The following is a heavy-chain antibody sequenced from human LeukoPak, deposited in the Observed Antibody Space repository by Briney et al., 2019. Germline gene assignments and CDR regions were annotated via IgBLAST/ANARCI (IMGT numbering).Heavy chain of an antibody. Sequence: PGGSLRLSCAASGFNFSRNAMHWVRQAAGKGLEWVAVISNDGSNKYYADSVKGRFTISRDNSKNTLYLQMNSLRAEDTAVYYCTRGFYARPVDYWGQGTLVTVSS. CDR3: TRGFYARPVDY. CDR2: ISNDGSNK. V-gene: IGHV3-30*04. D-gene: IGHD2/OR15-2a*01. CDR1: GFNFSRNA. J-gene: IGHJ4*02.